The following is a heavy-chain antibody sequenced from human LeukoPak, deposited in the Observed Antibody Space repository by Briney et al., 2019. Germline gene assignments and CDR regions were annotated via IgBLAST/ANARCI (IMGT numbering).Heavy chain of an antibody. CDR2: ISAYNGNT. J-gene: IGHJ4*02. CDR3: ARRAYYGDYGRGYFDY. CDR1: GYTFTSYV. D-gene: IGHD4-17*01. Sequence: GSVKVSCKASGYTFTSYVISWVRQAPGQGLEWMGWISAYNGNTNYAQNLQGRVTMTTDTSTSTAYMELRSLRSDDTAVYYCARRAYYGDYGRGYFDYWGQGTLVTVAS. V-gene: IGHV1-18*04.